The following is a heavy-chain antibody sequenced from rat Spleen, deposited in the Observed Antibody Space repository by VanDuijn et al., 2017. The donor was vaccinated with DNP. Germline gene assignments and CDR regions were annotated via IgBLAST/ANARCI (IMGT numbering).Heavy chain of an antibody. CDR3: ARGGTTTLYAMDA. V-gene: IGHV5-7*01. D-gene: IGHD1-10*01. Sequence: EVQLVESGGGLVQPGRSLKLSCAASGFTFSDYNMAWVRQAPKKGLEWVATISYDGSSTYYRDSVKGRFTISRDNAKSTLYLQMDILRSEDTATYYCARGGTTTLYAMDAWGQGTSVTVSS. CDR1: GFTFSDYN. CDR2: ISYDGSST. J-gene: IGHJ4*01.